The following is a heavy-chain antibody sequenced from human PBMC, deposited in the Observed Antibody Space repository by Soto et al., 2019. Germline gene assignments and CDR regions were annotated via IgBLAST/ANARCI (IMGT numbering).Heavy chain of an antibody. V-gene: IGHV4-30-2*01. D-gene: IGHD3-3*01. CDR1: RGTISSGGYA. CDR2: IYHSGST. J-gene: IGHJ6*02. CDR3: SRGGITIFGVVIGMDV. Sequence: LSLTCAASRGTISSGGYAWSWKRQPPGKGLEWIGYIYHSGSTYYNPSLKSRVTISVDRSKNQFSLKLSSVTAADTAVYYCSRGGITIFGVVIGMDVWGQGTTVTVSS.